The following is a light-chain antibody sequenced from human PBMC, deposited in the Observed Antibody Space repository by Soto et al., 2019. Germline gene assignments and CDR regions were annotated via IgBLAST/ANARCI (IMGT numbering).Light chain of an antibody. CDR1: SSNIGSNT. Sequence: QCVLTQPPSASGTPRQRGTISCSGSSSNIGSNTVNWYQQLPGTAPKLLIYSNNPRPSGVPDRFSGSKSGTSASLAISGLQSEDEADYYCAAWDDSLNGYVFGTGTKVTVL. CDR2: SNN. V-gene: IGLV1-44*01. J-gene: IGLJ1*01. CDR3: AAWDDSLNGYV.